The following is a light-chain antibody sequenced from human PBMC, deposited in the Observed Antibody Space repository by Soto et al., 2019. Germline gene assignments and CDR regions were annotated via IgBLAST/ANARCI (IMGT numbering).Light chain of an antibody. Sequence: QSVLTQPPSASGFPGQSVTISCTGTSSDVGYYDYVSWYQQHPGKAPKLVIYEVTKRPSGVPDRVSASKSGNTASLTVSGLRAEDEADYYCSSYAGSNNFVFGSGTKGTLL. CDR3: SSYAGSNNFV. V-gene: IGLV2-8*01. CDR1: SSDVGYYDY. J-gene: IGLJ1*01. CDR2: EVT.